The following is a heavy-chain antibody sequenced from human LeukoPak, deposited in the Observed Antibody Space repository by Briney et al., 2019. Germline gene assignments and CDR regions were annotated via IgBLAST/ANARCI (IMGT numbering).Heavy chain of an antibody. V-gene: IGHV3-11*01. D-gene: IGHD6-19*01. Sequence: GGSLRLSCAASGFTFSDYYMSWIRQAPGKGLEWVSYISSSGSTIYYADSVEGRFTISRDNAKNSLYLQMNSLRAEDTAVYYCARPLVSSGWFRDYYYGMDVWGQGTTVTVSS. CDR3: ARPLVSSGWFRDYYYGMDV. J-gene: IGHJ6*02. CDR2: ISSSGSTI. CDR1: GFTFSDYY.